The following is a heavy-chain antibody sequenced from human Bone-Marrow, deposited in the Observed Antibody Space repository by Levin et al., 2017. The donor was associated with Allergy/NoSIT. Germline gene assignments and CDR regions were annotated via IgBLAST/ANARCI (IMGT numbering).Heavy chain of an antibody. CDR1: GFTFDHFP. CDR3: AKDRGGSYGSIYFYYGMDV. D-gene: IGHD5-18*01. V-gene: IGHV3-9*01. Sequence: LSLTCAASGFTFDHFPMHWVRQVPGKGLEWVSSINWNSDNIDYADSVKGRFTISRDNAKNSLYLQMNSLRPEDTALYYCAKDRGGSYGSIYFYYGMDVWGQGTTVTVSS. J-gene: IGHJ6*02. CDR2: INWNSDNI.